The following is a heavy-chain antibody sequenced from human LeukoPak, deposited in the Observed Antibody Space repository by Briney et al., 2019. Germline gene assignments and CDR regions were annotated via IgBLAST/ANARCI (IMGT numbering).Heavy chain of an antibody. D-gene: IGHD3-16*01. J-gene: IGHJ4*02. V-gene: IGHV3-23*01. CDR2: ISGSGGTT. CDR1: GFTFSTNA. CDR3: VAYDPLDF. Sequence: GGFLRLSCAASGFTFSTNAMGWARQAPGKGLEWVSAISGSGGTTYYADSVKGRFAISRDNSKSTLYLLMNSLRAEDTAVYYCVAYDPLDFWGQGTLVTVSS.